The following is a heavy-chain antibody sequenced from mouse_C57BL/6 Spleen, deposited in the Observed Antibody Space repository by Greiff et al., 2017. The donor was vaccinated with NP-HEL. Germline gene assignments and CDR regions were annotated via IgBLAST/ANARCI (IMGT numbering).Heavy chain of an antibody. CDR3: ARTLRLRPY. V-gene: IGHV1-42*01. Sequence: VQLQQSGPELVKPGASVKISCKASGYSFTGYYMNWVKQSPGQGLEWIGVINPSDGGTTYNQKFKAKATLTVDKSSSTAYMQLKSLTSEDSAFYDCARTLRLRPYWGQGTLVTVSA. CDR2: INPSDGGT. CDR1: GYSFTGYY. J-gene: IGHJ3*01. D-gene: IGHD3-2*02.